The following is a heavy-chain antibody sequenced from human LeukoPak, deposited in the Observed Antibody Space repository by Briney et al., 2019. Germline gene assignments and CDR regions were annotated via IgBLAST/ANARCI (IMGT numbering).Heavy chain of an antibody. V-gene: IGHV1-46*01. D-gene: IGHD3-3*01. CDR2: INPSSGST. J-gene: IGHJ6*03. Sequence: ASVKVSCKASGYTFTSYYIHWVRQAPGQGLEWMGIINPSSGSTSYAQKFQGRVTMTRDTSTSTVYMELSSLRSGDTAVYYCATGPPYYDFRDYMDVWGKGTTVTVSS. CDR3: ATGPPYYDFRDYMDV. CDR1: GYTFTSYY.